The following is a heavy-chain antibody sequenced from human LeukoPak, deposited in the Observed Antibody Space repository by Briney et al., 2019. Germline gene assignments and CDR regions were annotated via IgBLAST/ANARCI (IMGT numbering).Heavy chain of an antibody. CDR3: ARHPIDYGDYGV. CDR2: IYYSGST. V-gene: IGHV4-59*08. D-gene: IGHD4-17*01. CDR1: GGSISSYY. Sequence: SETLSLTCTVSGGSISSYYWSWIRQPPGKGLEWIGYIYYSGSTNYNPPLKSRVTISVDTSKNQFSLKLSSVTAADTAVYYCARHPIDYGDYGVWGKGTTVTVSS. J-gene: IGHJ6*04.